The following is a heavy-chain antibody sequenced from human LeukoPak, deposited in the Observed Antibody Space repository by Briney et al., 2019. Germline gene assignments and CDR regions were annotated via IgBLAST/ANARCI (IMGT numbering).Heavy chain of an antibody. V-gene: IGHV3-23*01. D-gene: IGHD3-16*01. CDR2: ISGSGGST. CDR3: AKLGGQEVYNYYVGV. CDR1: GITYA. Sequence: GGSLRLSCAASGITYAMSWVRQAPGKGLEWVSAISGSGGSTYYADSVKGRFTISRDNSKNTLYLQMNSLRAEDTAVYYCAKLGGQEVYNYYVGVWGKGTTVAVSS. J-gene: IGHJ6*03.